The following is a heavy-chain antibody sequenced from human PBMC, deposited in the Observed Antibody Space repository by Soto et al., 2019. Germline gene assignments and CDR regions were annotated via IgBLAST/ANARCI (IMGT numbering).Heavy chain of an antibody. CDR1: GYTFTSYA. Sequence: ASVKVSCKASGYTFTSYAMHWVRQAPGQRLEWMGWINAGNGNTKYSQKFQGRVTITRDTSASTAYMELSSLRSEDTAVYYCARSYSDPRDTCSSNSCYGQSKYFDYWGQGTLVTVSS. V-gene: IGHV1-3*01. D-gene: IGHD2-2*01. CDR2: INAGNGNT. CDR3: ARSYSDPRDTCSSNSCYGQSKYFDY. J-gene: IGHJ4*02.